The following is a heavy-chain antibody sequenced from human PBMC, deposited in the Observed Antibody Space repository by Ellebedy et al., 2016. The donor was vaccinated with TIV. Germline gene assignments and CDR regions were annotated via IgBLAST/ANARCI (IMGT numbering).Heavy chain of an antibody. CDR3: ARGRGIAQGRDAFDI. D-gene: IGHD6-13*01. CDR1: GFTFSSYD. J-gene: IGHJ3*02. V-gene: IGHV3-13*01. CDR2: IGTAGDT. Sequence: GGSLRLSXAASGFTFSSYDMHWVRQATGKGLEWVSAIGTAGDTYYPGSVKGRFTISRENAKNSLYLQMNSLRAGDTAVYYCARGRGIAQGRDAFDIWGQGTMDTVSS.